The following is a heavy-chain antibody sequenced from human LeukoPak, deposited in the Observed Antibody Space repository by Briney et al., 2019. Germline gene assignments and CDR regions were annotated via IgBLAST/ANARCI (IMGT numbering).Heavy chain of an antibody. CDR2: ISSSGSTI. J-gene: IGHJ4*02. V-gene: IGHV3-48*03. Sequence: PGGSLRLSCAASGFTFSSYEMNWVRQAPGKGLEWVSYISSSGSTIYYADSVKGRFTISRDNAKNSLYLQMNSLRAEDTAVYYCARDGPYSYGYPHNWGQGTLVTVSS. D-gene: IGHD5-18*01. CDR3: ARDGPYSYGYPHN. CDR1: GFTFSSYE.